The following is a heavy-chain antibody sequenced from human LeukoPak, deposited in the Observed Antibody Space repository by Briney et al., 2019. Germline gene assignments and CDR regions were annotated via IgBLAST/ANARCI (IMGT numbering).Heavy chain of an antibody. Sequence: GASVKVSCKASGYTFTSYYMHWVRQAPGQELAWMGIINPSGGSTSYAQKFQGRVTMTRDTSTSTVYMKLSSLRSEDTAVYYCARGLLWGYDYWGQGTLVTVSS. V-gene: IGHV1-46*01. CDR1: GYTFTSYY. CDR3: ARGLLWGYDY. D-gene: IGHD3-16*01. J-gene: IGHJ4*02. CDR2: INPSGGST.